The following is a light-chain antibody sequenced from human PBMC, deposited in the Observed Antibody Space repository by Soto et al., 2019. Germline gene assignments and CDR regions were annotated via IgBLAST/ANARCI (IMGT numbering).Light chain of an antibody. V-gene: IGLV2-11*01. J-gene: IGLJ1*01. Sequence: QSALTQPRSVSGSPGQSVTISCTGTSSDVGGYNYVSWYQQHPGKSPKLMIYDVSKRPSGVPGRFSGSKSGNTASLTISGLQAEDEDDYYCCSYAGSYTHVFGTGTKLTVL. CDR1: SSDVGGYNY. CDR2: DVS. CDR3: CSYAGSYTHV.